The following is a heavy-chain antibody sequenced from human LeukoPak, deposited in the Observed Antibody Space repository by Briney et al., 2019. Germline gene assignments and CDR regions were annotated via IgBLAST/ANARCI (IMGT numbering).Heavy chain of an antibody. CDR2: IYYSGST. CDR1: GGSISSSSYY. V-gene: IGHV4-39*01. D-gene: IGHD2-2*01. J-gene: IGHJ4*02. CDR3: ARHKLGYCSSTSCPPHPPFDY. Sequence: PSETLSLTCTVSGGSISSSSYYWGWIRQPPGKGLEWIGSIYYSGSTYYNPSLKSRVTISVDTSKNQFSLKLSSVTAADTAVYYCARHKLGYCSSTSCPPHPPFDYWGQGTLVTVAS.